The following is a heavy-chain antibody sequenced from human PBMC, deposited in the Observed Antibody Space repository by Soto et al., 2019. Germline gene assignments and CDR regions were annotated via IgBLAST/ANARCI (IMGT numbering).Heavy chain of an antibody. CDR1: GFTCRSYA. J-gene: IGHJ4*02. Sequence: QVQLVESGGGVVQPGESLRLACAASGFTCRSYAMHWVRQTPRKGLEWVAIMWYDGGNQYYADSVKGRFTISRHNSNSTLYLEMNSLRVDDTAVYYCAIDRNYGGTSPYFNYWAQGVLVTVSS. CDR3: AIDRNYGGTSPYFNY. CDR2: MWYDGGNQ. D-gene: IGHD4-17*01. V-gene: IGHV3-33*01.